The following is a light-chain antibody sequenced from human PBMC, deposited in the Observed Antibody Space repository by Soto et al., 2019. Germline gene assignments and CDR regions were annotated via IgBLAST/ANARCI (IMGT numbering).Light chain of an antibody. J-gene: IGLJ2*01. CDR3: AAWDDSLNMV. CDR1: SSNIGNNY. CDR2: SNN. V-gene: IGLV1-47*02. Sequence: QSVLTQPPSASGTPGQRVTISCSGSSSNIGNNYVYWYQHLPGTAPKLLIYSNNQRPSGVPDRFSASKSGSSASLAISGLRSEDEADYYGAAWDDSLNMVFGGGTQLTVL.